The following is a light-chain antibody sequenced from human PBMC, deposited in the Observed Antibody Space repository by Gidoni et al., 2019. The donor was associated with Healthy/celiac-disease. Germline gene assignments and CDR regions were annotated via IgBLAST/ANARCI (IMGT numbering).Light chain of an antibody. CDR2: LEGSGSS. J-gene: IGLJ1*01. CDR1: NGNSSYI. CDR3: ETWDSNTHV. Sequence: PVLTQLSSASASLGSSVKLTCTLSNGNSSYIIAWKQQQPGKAPRSFMTLEGSGSSNKGSGVPDRFSGSSSGADRDPTSSNLQSEDEADYYCETWDSNTHVFGTGTKVTVL. V-gene: IGLV4-60*03.